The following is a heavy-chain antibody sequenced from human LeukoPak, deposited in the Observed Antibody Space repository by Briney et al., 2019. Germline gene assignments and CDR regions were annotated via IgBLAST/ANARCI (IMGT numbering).Heavy chain of an antibody. D-gene: IGHD3-22*01. Sequence: GGSLRLSCAASGFTFSTYAMTWVRQAPGKGLESVSAISGSGGYTYYADSVKGRFTISRDNSKNTLYLQMNSLRAEDTALYYCVCYDNAAEYFHYWGQGTLVTVSS. CDR3: VCYDNAAEYFHY. CDR2: ISGSGGYT. J-gene: IGHJ1*01. CDR1: GFTFSTYA. V-gene: IGHV3-23*01.